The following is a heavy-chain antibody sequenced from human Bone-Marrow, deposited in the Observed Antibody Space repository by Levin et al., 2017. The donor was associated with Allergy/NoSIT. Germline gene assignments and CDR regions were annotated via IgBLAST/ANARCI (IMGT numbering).Heavy chain of an antibody. J-gene: IGHJ5*02. CDR3: ARESVAGAGITRFDP. V-gene: IGHV1-8*01. CDR2: MNPNTGDT. D-gene: IGHD6-13*01. CDR1: GYTFASFD. Sequence: PVASVKVSCKASGYTFASFDINWVRQASGQGPEWMGWMNPNTGDTVYAQKFQGRVTMTRDTSTSTAYMELSSLRSDDTAVYYCARESVAGAGITRFDPWGQGTLVTVSS.